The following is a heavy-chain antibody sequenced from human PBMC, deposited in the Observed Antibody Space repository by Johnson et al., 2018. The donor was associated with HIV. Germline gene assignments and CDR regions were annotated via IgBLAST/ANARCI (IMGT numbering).Heavy chain of an antibody. Sequence: EVQLVESGGGLVQPGGSLRLSCAASGFTFSSYDMHWVRQATGKGLEWVSAIGTAGDTYYPGSVKGRFTISRENAKNSLYLQMNSLRAGDTAVYYCARETVTSGAFDIWGQGTMVTVSS. CDR1: GFTFSSYD. CDR2: IGTAGDT. D-gene: IGHD4-11*01. J-gene: IGHJ3*02. CDR3: ARETVTSGAFDI. V-gene: IGHV3-13*01.